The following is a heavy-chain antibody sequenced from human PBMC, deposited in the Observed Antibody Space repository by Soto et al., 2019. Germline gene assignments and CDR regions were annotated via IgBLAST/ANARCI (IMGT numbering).Heavy chain of an antibody. Sequence: SETLSLTCSLYSGSLGGYYWSWIRQPPGKGLEWIGEISPSGTTNYSPSLKSRVSISVDTSKNQFSLNLTSLTAADTAVYYCARAPKVSGSAQTRPDFWGQGSLVTVSS. CDR2: ISPSGTT. V-gene: IGHV4-34*01. J-gene: IGHJ4*02. CDR1: SGSLGGYY. CDR3: ARAPKVSGSAQTRPDF. D-gene: IGHD6-6*01.